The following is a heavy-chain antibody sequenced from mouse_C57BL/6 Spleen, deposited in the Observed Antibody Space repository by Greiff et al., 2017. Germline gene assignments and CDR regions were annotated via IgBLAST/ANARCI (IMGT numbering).Heavy chain of an antibody. D-gene: IGHD4-1*01. CDR2: ISYSGST. CDR1: GYSITSGYD. J-gene: IGHJ2*01. V-gene: IGHV3-1*01. CDR3: AREKLAYFDY. Sequence: EVQLQQSGPGMVKPSQSLSLTCTVTGYSITSGYDWHWIRHFPGNKLEWMGYISYSGSTNYNPSLKSRISITHDTSKNHFFLKLNSVTTEDTATYYCAREKLAYFDYWGQGTTLTVSS.